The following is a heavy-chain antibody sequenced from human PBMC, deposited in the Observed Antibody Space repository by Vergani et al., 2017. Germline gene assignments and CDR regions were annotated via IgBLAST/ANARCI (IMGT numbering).Heavy chain of an antibody. J-gene: IGHJ6*03. D-gene: IGHD3-22*01. CDR3: AGAGVVGSGYYYYYMDV. CDR1: GYTFTGSY. CDR2: INPNSGGT. V-gene: IGHV1-2*02. Sequence: QVQLVQSGAEVKKPGASVKVSCKASGYTFTGSYMHWVRQAPGQGLEWMGWINPNSGGTNYAQKFQGRVTMTRETSISPAYMELSRLRSDDTAVYYCAGAGVVGSGYYYYYMDVWGKGTTVTVSS.